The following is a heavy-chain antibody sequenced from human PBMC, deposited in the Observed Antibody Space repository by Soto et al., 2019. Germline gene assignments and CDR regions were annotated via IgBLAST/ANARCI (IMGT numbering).Heavy chain of an antibody. Sequence: EVQLVESGGGLVQPGWSLRLSCAATGFTFDDYAMHWVRQAPGKGLEWVATISWNSGISAYADSVKGRFTISRDNAKKSLNLQMSSLKAEDTDLYYFAKDIFVDMDMVSPGAYDMWGQGRMVTVSS. J-gene: IGHJ3*02. D-gene: IGHD5-18*01. CDR1: GFTFDDYA. CDR3: AKDIFVDMDMVSPGAYDM. CDR2: ISWNSGIS. V-gene: IGHV3-9*01.